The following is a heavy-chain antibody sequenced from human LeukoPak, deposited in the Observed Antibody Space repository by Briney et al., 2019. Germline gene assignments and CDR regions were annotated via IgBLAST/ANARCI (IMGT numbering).Heavy chain of an antibody. CDR3: ATVIRVPRVPAAIGEYYFDY. V-gene: IGHV1-69*04. D-gene: IGHD2-2*02. CDR2: IIPIIAIA. J-gene: IGHJ4*02. CDR1: RGTFSNSA. Sequence: ASVKVSCKASRGTFSNSAISWVRQAPGQGLEWMGKIIPIIAIANYAQRFQGRVTITADKSTSTAYMELSSLRSEDTAVYYCATVIRVPRVPAAIGEYYFDYWGQGTLVTVSS.